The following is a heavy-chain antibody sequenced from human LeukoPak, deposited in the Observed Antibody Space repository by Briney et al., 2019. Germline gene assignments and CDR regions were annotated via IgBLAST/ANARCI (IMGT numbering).Heavy chain of an antibody. CDR3: ARESNYVYYYYMDV. CDR2: IYTSGST. CDR1: GGSISSYY. V-gene: IGHV4-4*07. J-gene: IGHJ6*03. D-gene: IGHD4-11*01. Sequence: SETLSLTCTVSGGSISSYYWSWIRQPTGKGLEWIGRIYTSGSTNYNPSLKSRVTMSVDTSKNQFSLKLSSVTAADTAVYYCARESNYVYYYYMDVWGKGTTVTVSS.